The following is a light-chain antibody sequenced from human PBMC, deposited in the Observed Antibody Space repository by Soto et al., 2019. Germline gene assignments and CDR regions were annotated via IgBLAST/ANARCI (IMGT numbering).Light chain of an antibody. Sequence: EIVLTQSPGTLSLSPGEGATLSCRASQSVRNSYLAWYQQKPGQAPRLLIYGASSRATGIPDRLSGSGSGTDFTLTISRLEPEDFAVYYCQQYGSSPLTFGGGTKVEIK. CDR1: QSVRNSY. CDR2: GAS. V-gene: IGKV3-20*01. J-gene: IGKJ4*01. CDR3: QQYGSSPLT.